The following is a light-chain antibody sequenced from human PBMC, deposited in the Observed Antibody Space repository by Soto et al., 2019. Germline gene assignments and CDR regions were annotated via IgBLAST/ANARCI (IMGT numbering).Light chain of an antibody. J-gene: IGKJ1*01. Sequence: DIQLTQSPSSLSASLGDKVTITCRASQSIRSYLNWVQQKPGKAPKLLIYDASSLQTGVPSRFSGSGSGTDFSLTISSLQPEDFATYYCQQSYSTPPWTFGQGTKVDI. CDR2: DAS. CDR3: QQSYSTPPWT. CDR1: QSIRSY. V-gene: IGKV1-39*01.